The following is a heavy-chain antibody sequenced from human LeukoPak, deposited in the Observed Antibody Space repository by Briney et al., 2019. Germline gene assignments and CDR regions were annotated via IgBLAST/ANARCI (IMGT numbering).Heavy chain of an antibody. V-gene: IGHV3-21*01. J-gene: IGHJ4*02. CDR2: ITISSRYI. D-gene: IGHD1/OR15-1a*01. CDR3: ARNNVHGGSDY. CDR1: GFTFSNYS. Sequence: PGGSLRLSCAASGFTFSNYSMNWVRQAPGKGLEWVSSITISSRYIYYADSVKGRFTISRDNAKNSLYLQMNSLRAEDTAVYYCARNNVHGGSDYWGQGTLVTVSS.